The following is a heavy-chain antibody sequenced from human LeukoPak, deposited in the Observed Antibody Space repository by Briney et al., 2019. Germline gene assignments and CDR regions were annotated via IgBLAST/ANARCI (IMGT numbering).Heavy chain of an antibody. D-gene: IGHD3-10*01. CDR3: ARGVKGLRGAFDI. V-gene: IGHV4-31*03. Sequence: SETLSLTCTVSGGSISSSGYYWSWIRQHPGKGLEWIGYIYYSGSTYSNPSLKSRLTMSVDISKNQFSLKLSSVTAADTAVYYCARGVKGLRGAFDIWGQGTMVTVSS. J-gene: IGHJ3*02. CDR2: IYYSGST. CDR1: GGSISSSGYY.